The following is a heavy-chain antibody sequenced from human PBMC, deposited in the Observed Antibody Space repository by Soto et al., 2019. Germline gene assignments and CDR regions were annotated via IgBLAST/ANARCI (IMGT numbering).Heavy chain of an antibody. Sequence: EVQLVESGGGLVQPGRSLRLSCAASGFTFDDYAMHWVRQAPGKGLEWVSGISWNSGSIGYADSVKGRFTISRDNAKNSLYLQMNSLRAEDTALYYCAKVSYGSSSWYRGYFDYWGQGTLVTVSS. CDR3: AKVSYGSSSWYRGYFDY. J-gene: IGHJ4*02. D-gene: IGHD6-13*01. V-gene: IGHV3-9*01. CDR1: GFTFDDYA. CDR2: ISWNSGSI.